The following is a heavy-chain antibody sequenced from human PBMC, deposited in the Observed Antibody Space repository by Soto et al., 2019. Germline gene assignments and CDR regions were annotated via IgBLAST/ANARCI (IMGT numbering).Heavy chain of an antibody. CDR3: AKNPSTLTGTN. CDR1: GFTFSTYA. J-gene: IGHJ4*02. CDR2: ISDSGRNT. Sequence: PGGSLRLSCAASGFTFSTYAMNWVRQAPGKGLEWVSAISDSGRNTYYADSVKGRFTTSRDNSRKTLYLQINSLRAEDTAVYYCAKNPSTLTGTNWGQGTLVTVSS. D-gene: IGHD3-9*01. V-gene: IGHV3-23*01.